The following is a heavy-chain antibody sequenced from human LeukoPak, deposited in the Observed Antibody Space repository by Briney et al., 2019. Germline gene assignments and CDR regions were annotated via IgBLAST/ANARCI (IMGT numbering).Heavy chain of an antibody. CDR3: VRAAAAAGGQYFDY. J-gene: IGHJ4*02. Sequence: SETLSLTCTVSGGSISSYYWSWIRQPAGQGLEWIGRIYTNADTKYNPSPKSRVTMSVDTSKNQLSLKVRSVTAADTAVYYCVRAAAAAGGQYFDYWGQGTVVTVSS. CDR2: IYTNADT. V-gene: IGHV4-4*07. CDR1: GGSISSYY. D-gene: IGHD6-13*01.